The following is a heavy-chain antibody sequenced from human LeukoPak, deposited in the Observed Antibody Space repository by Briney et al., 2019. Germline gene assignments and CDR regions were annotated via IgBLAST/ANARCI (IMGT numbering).Heavy chain of an antibody. CDR2: INPNSGGT. V-gene: IGHV1-2*02. CDR1: GYTFTDNY. Sequence: ASVKVSCKASGYTFTDNYIHWVRQAPGQGLEWMGWINPNSGGTNYAQKFQGRVTMTRDTSISTAYLDLSRLRSDDTAVYFCARSYCSSDSCSKGAYWGQGTLVTVSS. J-gene: IGHJ4*02. D-gene: IGHD2-15*01. CDR3: ARSYCSSDSCSKGAY.